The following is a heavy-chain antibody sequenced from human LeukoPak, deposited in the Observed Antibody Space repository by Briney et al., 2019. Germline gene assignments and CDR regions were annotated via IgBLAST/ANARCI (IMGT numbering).Heavy chain of an antibody. V-gene: IGHV3-23*01. D-gene: IGHD1-1*01. CDR1: GFTFSSYA. J-gene: IGHJ4*02. CDR3: AKDMRSPLEPNYFDY. Sequence: PGGSLRLSCAASGFTFSSYAMSWVRQAPGKGLEWVSAISGSGGSTYYADSVKGRFTISRDNSKNTLYLQMNSLRAEDTAVYYCAKDMRSPLEPNYFDYWGQGTLVTVSS. CDR2: ISGSGGST.